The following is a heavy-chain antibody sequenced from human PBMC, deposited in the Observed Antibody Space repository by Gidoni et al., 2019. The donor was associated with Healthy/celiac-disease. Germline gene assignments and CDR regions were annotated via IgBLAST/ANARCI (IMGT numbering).Heavy chain of an antibody. D-gene: IGHD2-2*01. CDR2: IKSKPDGGTT. CDR3: TTDRRWGYCSSTSCPTPYYYSYGMDI. CDR1: GFTLSNAW. J-gene: IGHJ6*02. V-gene: IGHV3-15*01. Sequence: EGKLVASGGGWVKTGGTLRLSCAASGFTLSNAWMRWVRQAPGKGLELVGRIKSKPDGGTTDYAAPVKGRFTISRDDSKNTLYLQMNSLKTEDTAVYYCTTDRRWGYCSSTSCPTPYYYSYGMDIWGQGTTVTVSS.